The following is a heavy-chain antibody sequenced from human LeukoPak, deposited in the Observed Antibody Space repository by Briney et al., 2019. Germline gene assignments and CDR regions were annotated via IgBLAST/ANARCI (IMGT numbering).Heavy chain of an antibody. CDR1: GYSFTGYY. CDR2: NNPNIGGT. J-gene: IGHJ4*02. Sequence: GSSVKVSGKASGYSFTGYYMHWVRQAPGPGLEWMGWNNPNIGGTNYVRQFDGKDTMTRDTSNRPPSVELNRLTSDDTAVDDCSRDRIYGEDGVCDYWGQGNLVNVLS. D-gene: IGHD4-17*01. CDR3: SRDRIYGEDGVCDY. V-gene: IGHV1-2*02.